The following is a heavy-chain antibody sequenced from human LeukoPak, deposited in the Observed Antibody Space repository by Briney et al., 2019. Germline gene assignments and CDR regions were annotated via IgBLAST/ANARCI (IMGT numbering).Heavy chain of an antibody. D-gene: IGHD3-10*01. CDR3: AREVAYYYGSGAPPYGMDV. J-gene: IGHJ6*02. CDR2: ISAYNGNT. CDR1: GYTFTSYG. Sequence: VASVKVSCKASGYTFTSYGISWVRQAPGQGLEWMGWISAYNGNTNYAQKLQGRVTMTTDTSTSTAYMELRSLRSDDTAVYCCAREVAYYYGSGAPPYGMDVWGQGTTVTVSS. V-gene: IGHV1-18*01.